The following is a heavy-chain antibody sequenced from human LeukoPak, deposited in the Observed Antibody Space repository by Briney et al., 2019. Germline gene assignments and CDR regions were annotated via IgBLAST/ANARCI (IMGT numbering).Heavy chain of an antibody. CDR1: GFTFSSYA. CDR3: AKSYLGYSGSGWYYFDY. CDR2: ISGSGGST. Sequence: GGSLRLSCAASGFTFSSYAMSWVRQAPGKGLEWVSTISGSGGSTYYADSVKGRFTISRDNSKNTLYLQMNSLRAEDTAVYYCAKSYLGYSGSGWYYFDYWGQGTLVTVSS. V-gene: IGHV3-23*01. D-gene: IGHD5-12*01. J-gene: IGHJ4*02.